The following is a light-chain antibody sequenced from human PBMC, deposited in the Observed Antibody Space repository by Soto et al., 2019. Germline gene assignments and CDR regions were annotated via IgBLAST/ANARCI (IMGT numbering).Light chain of an antibody. CDR3: QQRSDWVT. CDR1: QSVGYY. V-gene: IGKV3-11*01. CDR2: DAS. Sequence: EVVLTHSPATLSLSPGARATLSCRASQSVGYYLAWYQQKPGQAPSLLIYDASNRATGTPARFSGSGSGTDFTLTISSLEPEDFAVYYCQQRSDWVTFGGGTKVDIK. J-gene: IGKJ4*01.